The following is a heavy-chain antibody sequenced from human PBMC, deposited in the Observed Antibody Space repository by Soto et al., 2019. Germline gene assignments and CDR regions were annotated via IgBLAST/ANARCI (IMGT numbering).Heavy chain of an antibody. CDR2: IYYSGST. CDR1: GGSISSYY. Sequence: PSETLSLTCTVSGGSISSYYWSWIRQPPGKGLEWIGYIYYSGSTNYNPSLKSRVTISVDTSKNQFSLKLSSVTAADTAVYYCERAGPHFEPPQYWGQGTLVTVSS. J-gene: IGHJ4*02. V-gene: IGHV4-59*01. CDR3: ERAGPHFEPPQY.